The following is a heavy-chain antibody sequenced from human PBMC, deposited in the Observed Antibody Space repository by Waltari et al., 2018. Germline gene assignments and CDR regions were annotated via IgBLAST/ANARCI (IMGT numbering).Heavy chain of an antibody. J-gene: IGHJ4*02. CDR1: GYTFTSYD. D-gene: IGHD1-26*01. CDR2: VNPNVGNT. CDR3: ARVRASADY. V-gene: IGHV1-8*01. Sequence: QVQLVKSGAEGKKPGASVKGSCKASGYTFTSYDINWVRKATGQGLEWMGWVNPNVGNTGYAQKFQGRVTMTRNTSRSTAYMELSSLRSEDTAVYYCARVRASADYWGQGTLVTVSS.